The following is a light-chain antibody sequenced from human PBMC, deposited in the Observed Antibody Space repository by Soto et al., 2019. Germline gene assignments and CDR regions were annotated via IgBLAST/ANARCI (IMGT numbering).Light chain of an antibody. CDR3: QQYNNWPWT. V-gene: IGKV3-15*01. CDR2: GAS. CDR1: ESAASSY. J-gene: IGKJ1*01. Sequence: EIVLTQSPATLSLSPGERATLSCRASESAASSYLAWYQQKPGQAPRLLIYGASTRATGIPARFSGSGSGTEFTLTISSLQSEDFAVYYCQQYNNWPWTFGQGTKVDIK.